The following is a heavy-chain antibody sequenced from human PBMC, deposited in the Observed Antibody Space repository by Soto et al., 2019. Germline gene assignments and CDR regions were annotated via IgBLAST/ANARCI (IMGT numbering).Heavy chain of an antibody. V-gene: IGHV4-34*01. CDR1: GGSFSGYY. J-gene: IGHJ4*02. D-gene: IGHD5-12*01. CDR3: ARGGVRWLRFHFDY. CDR2: INHSGST. Sequence: SETLSLTCAVYGGSFSGYYWSWIRQPPGKGLEWIGEINHSGSTNHNPSLKSRVTISVDTSKNQFSLKLSSVTAADTAVYYCARGGVRWLRFHFDYWGQGTLVTVSS.